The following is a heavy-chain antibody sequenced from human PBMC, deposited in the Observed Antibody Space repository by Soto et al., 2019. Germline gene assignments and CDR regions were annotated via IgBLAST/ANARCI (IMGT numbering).Heavy chain of an antibody. J-gene: IGHJ4*02. Sequence: QVQLVESGGGVVQPGTSLRLSCVGSGFTFRSYVIHWVRQAPGKGLEWVALTSYDGSNKYYDDSVKGRFTISRDNSRNTVDLQIDSPRLAATALYYCARWGTTGGLAVWGQGNRVSVSS. CDR3: ARWGTTGGLAV. V-gene: IGHV3-30*19. CDR2: TSYDGSNK. D-gene: IGHD3-16*01. CDR1: GFTFRSYV.